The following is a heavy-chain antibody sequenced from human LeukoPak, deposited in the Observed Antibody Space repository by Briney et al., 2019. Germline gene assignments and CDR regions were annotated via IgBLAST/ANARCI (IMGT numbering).Heavy chain of an antibody. CDR1: GYTFTGYY. J-gene: IGHJ6*04. D-gene: IGHD6-13*01. Sequence: ASVKVSCKASGYTFTGYYMDWVRQAPGQGLEWMGWINPNSGGTNYAQKFQGRVTMTRDTSISTAYMELSRLRSDDTAVYYCARDGAAALYYYYGMDVWGKGTTVTVSS. V-gene: IGHV1-2*02. CDR2: INPNSGGT. CDR3: ARDGAAALYYYYGMDV.